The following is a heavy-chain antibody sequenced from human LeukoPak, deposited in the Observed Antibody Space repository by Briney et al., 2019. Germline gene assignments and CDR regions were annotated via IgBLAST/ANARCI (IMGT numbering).Heavy chain of an antibody. CDR3: ARGERLNYFDH. D-gene: IGHD1-26*01. V-gene: IGHV3-48*03. J-gene: IGHJ4*02. Sequence: GGSLRLSCAASGFTFSSYEMSWVRQAPGKGLEWVSYISSSGSTEKYADSVKGRFTISRDNAKNSLYLQMNSLRAEDTAVYYCARGERLNYFDHWGQGTLVTVSS. CDR1: GFTFSSYE. CDR2: ISSSGSTE.